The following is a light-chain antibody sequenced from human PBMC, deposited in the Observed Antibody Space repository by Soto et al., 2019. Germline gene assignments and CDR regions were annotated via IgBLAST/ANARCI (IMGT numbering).Light chain of an antibody. J-gene: IGKJ1*01. CDR2: GAF. CDR3: QQYNSYSWT. CDR1: QSVSSN. Sequence: EIVMTQSPVTLSGSPGERPTLSCRASQSVSSNLAWYQQKPGQAPSLLIYGAFTRATGFPARFSGTGSGTEFTLTISSLQSEDFALYSCQQYNSYSWTFGQGTKLDIK. V-gene: IGKV3-15*01.